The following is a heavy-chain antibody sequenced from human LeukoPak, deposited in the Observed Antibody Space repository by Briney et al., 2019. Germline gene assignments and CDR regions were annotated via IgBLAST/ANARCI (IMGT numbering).Heavy chain of an antibody. V-gene: IGHV3-33*01. Sequence: GGSLRLSCVASGFTFSSYGMHWVRQAPGKGLEWVAVIWYDGSNKYYADSVKGRFTISRDNSKNTLYLQMNSLRAEDTAVYYCARGPQTGVIDYWGQGTLVTVSS. CDR1: GFTFSSYG. CDR2: IWYDGSNK. D-gene: IGHD2-8*01. CDR3: ARGPQTGVIDY. J-gene: IGHJ4*02.